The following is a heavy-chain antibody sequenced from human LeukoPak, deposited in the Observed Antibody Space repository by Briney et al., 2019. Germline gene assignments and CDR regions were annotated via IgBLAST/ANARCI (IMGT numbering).Heavy chain of an antibody. CDR3: ARDYLVGAPLDS. CDR1: GVSVTNYY. J-gene: IGHJ4*02. CDR2: MYISGST. V-gene: IGHV4-4*07. Sequence: SETLTPTCTVSGVSVTNYYWAWIRQPAGKGLEWIGRMYISGSTNYNPSLKSRVTISIDKTKNQFSLMLRSVTAADTAVYYCARDYLVGAPLDSWGQGTLVTVSP. D-gene: IGHD1-26*01.